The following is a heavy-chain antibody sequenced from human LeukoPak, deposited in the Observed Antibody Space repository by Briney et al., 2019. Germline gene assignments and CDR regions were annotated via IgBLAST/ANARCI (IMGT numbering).Heavy chain of an antibody. CDR3: ARGRDDYVWGSYRQKNWYFDL. Sequence: SETLSLTCIVSGGSIRSYYWSWIRQPPGKGLEWIGYIYDSGTTNYNPSLKSRVTLSLDTSKNQFSLKLSSVTAADTAVYYCARGRDDYVWGSYRQKNWYFDLWGRGTVVTVSS. J-gene: IGHJ2*01. CDR1: GGSIRSYY. CDR2: IYDSGTT. V-gene: IGHV4-59*01. D-gene: IGHD3-16*02.